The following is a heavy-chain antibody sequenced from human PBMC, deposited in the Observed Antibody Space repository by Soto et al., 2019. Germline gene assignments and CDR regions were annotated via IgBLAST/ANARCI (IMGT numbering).Heavy chain of an antibody. D-gene: IGHD5-12*01. J-gene: IGHJ5*02. CDR1: GASVAGGSYY. CDR3: ARDTYSGYDFGL. Sequence: QVQLRESGPGLVKPSQTLSLTCSVSGASVAGGSYYWSWVRQPPGKGLEWIGYIPSRGRPFYNPSLTSRGTISADTSKTQLSLQVTSVTAADTAVYYCARDTYSGYDFGLWGQGTLVTVSS. CDR2: IPSRGRP. V-gene: IGHV4-30-4*01.